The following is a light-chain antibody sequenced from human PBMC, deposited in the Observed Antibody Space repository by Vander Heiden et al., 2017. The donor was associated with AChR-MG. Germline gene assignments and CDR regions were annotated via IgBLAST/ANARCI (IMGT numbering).Light chain of an antibody. CDR1: SSDVGSYNY. CDR2: DVS. CDR3: SSYIRSSSPEV. J-gene: IGLJ1*01. Sequence: QSALTQPASVSGSPGQSITISCTGISSDVGSYNYVSWYQHHPGKAPKRMMVDVSNRPSGVSSRFSGYKSGNTASLKISGLQAEDEADDYCSSYIRSSSPEVFGTGTKVTVL. V-gene: IGLV2-14*03.